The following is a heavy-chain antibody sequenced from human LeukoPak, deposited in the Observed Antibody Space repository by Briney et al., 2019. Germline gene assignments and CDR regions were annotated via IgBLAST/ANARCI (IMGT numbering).Heavy chain of an antibody. V-gene: IGHV3-23*01. CDR2: ISGSGGST. Sequence: GGSLRLSCAASGFTFSSYAMSWVREAPGKGLEWVSAISGSGGSTYYADSVKGRFNISRDNLKNALYVQMNSLRAQDTAVYYCAKAEEAGIAMTWDYWGQGTLVTVSS. CDR1: GFTFSSYA. D-gene: IGHD2-21*01. J-gene: IGHJ4*02. CDR3: AKAEEAGIAMTWDY.